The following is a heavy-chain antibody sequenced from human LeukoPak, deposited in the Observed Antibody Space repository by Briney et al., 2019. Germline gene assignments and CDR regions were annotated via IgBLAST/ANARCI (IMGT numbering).Heavy chain of an antibody. CDR3: LKAKLNTVFTNW. CDR1: AFTFSSYS. Sequence: GGSLRLSCAASAFTFSSYSMNSVRQAPGKGLEWVSSITTSSSYIYYADSVKGRFTISRDNAKNSLYLRIHRLRAEDTPMECCLKAKLNTVFTNW. D-gene: IGHD4-17*01. V-gene: IGHV3-21*06. CDR2: ITTSSSYI. J-gene: IGHJ5*01.